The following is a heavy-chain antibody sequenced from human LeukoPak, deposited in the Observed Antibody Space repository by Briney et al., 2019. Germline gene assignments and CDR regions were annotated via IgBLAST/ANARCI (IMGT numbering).Heavy chain of an antibody. CDR2: INPSGGST. CDR3: ATHAMVRGVTTFDY. Sequence: ASVKVSCKAAGYTFTSYYMHWVRQAPGQGLEWLGIINPSGGSTSYAQKFQGRVTMTRDTSTSTVYMELSSLRSEDTAVYYCATHAMVRGVTTFDYWGQGTLVTVSS. D-gene: IGHD3-10*01. V-gene: IGHV1-46*03. J-gene: IGHJ4*02. CDR1: GYTFTSYY.